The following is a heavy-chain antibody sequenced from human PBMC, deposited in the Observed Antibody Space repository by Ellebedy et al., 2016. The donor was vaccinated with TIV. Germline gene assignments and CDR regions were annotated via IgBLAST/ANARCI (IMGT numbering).Heavy chain of an antibody. Sequence: MPSETLSLTCTVSGGSISSYYWSWIRQPPGKGLEWIGSLYYSGSTYYNPSLKSRVSMSVDTSKNQFSLKLSSVTAADTAVYYCARHFGYSYYYGMDVWGQGTTVTVSS. CDR3: ARHFGYSYYYGMDV. D-gene: IGHD2-15*01. J-gene: IGHJ6*02. CDR1: GGSISSYY. CDR2: LYYSGST. V-gene: IGHV4-39*01.